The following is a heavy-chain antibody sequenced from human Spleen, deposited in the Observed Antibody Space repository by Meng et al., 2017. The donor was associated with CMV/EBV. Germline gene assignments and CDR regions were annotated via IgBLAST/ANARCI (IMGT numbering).Heavy chain of an antibody. CDR2: INHSGST. CDR3: ARVRREKIRYCSSTSCYTTWFDP. Sequence: SETLSPTCAVYGGSFSGYYWSWIRQPPGKGLEWIGEINHSGSTNYNPSLKSRVTISVDTSKNQFSLKLSSVTAADTAVYYCARVRREKIRYCSSTSCYTTWFDPWGQGTLVTVSS. CDR1: GGSFSGYY. D-gene: IGHD2-2*02. J-gene: IGHJ5*02. V-gene: IGHV4-34*01.